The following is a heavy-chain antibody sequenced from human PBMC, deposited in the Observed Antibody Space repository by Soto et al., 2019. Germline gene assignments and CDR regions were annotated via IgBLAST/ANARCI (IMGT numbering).Heavy chain of an antibody. CDR1: GFTFGTYA. D-gene: IGHD3-16*01. V-gene: IGHV3-23*01. CDR3: AKFRGPSYSYYYMDV. Sequence: EVQLLESGGGLVQPGGSLRLSCAASGFTFGTYAMKWLRQAPGRGLECVSVISGSGRTTYYAESVKGRFTVSRDNSKSTMYLQMNSLRAEDTALYYCAKFRGPSYSYYYMDVWGKGTTVTVSS. J-gene: IGHJ6*03. CDR2: ISGSGRTT.